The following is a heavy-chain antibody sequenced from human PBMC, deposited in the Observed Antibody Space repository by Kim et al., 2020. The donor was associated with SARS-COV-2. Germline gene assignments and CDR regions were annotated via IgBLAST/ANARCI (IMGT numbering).Heavy chain of an antibody. CDR2: IIPIFGTA. CDR3: AIGPYYDILTGYYMNY. J-gene: IGHJ4*02. CDR1: GGTFSSYA. V-gene: IGHV1-69*06. D-gene: IGHD3-9*01. Sequence: SVKVSCKASGGTFSSYAISWVRQAPGQGLEWMGGIIPIFGTANYAQKFQGRVTITADKSTSTAYMELSSLRSEDTAVYYCAIGPYYDILTGYYMNYWGQGTLVTVSS.